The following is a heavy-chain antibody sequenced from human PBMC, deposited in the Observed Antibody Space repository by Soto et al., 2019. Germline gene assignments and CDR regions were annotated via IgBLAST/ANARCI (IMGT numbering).Heavy chain of an antibody. CDR3: AKEGSYNFWSGYYTNWFDP. Sequence: PGGSLRLSCAASGFTFSSYAMSWVRQAPGKGLEWVSAISGSGGSTYYADSVKGRFTISRDNSKNTLYLQMNSLRAEDTAVYYCAKEGSYNFWSGYYTNWFDPWGQGTLVTVSS. D-gene: IGHD3-3*01. CDR2: ISGSGGST. J-gene: IGHJ5*02. V-gene: IGHV3-23*01. CDR1: GFTFSSYA.